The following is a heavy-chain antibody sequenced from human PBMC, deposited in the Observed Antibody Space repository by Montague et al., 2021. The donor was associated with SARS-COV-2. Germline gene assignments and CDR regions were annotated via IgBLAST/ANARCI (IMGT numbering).Heavy chain of an antibody. D-gene: IGHD4-17*01. V-gene: IGHV4-39*01. CDR1: GGSVRSSNDC. CDR3: AGGPKMYGELADY. J-gene: IGHJ4*02. CDR2: FYYSGNT. Sequence: SETLSLTCTVSGGSVRSSNDCWGWIRQPPGKGLEWVANFYYSGNTYYNLSLKSRVTISVDTSNNQFSLKPSSVTAADTAVYYCAGGPKMYGELADYWGQGTLVTVSS.